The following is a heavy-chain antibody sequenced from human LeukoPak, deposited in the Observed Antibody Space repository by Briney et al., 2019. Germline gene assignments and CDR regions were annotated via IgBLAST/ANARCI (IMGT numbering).Heavy chain of an antibody. D-gene: IGHD4-17*01. CDR2: INPSGGST. J-gene: IGHJ4*02. V-gene: IGHV1-46*01. Sequence: ASVKVSCKASGYTFTSYYMHWVRQAPGQGLEWMGIINPSGGSTSYAQKFQGRVTMTRDTSTSTVYMELSSLRSEDTAVYYCARDLVHYGVYPDCDYWGQGTLVTVSS. CDR3: ARDLVHYGVYPDCDY. CDR1: GYTFTSYY.